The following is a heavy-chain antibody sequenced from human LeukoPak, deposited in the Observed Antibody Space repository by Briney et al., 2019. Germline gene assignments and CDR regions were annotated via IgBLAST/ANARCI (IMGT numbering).Heavy chain of an antibody. Sequence: SDTLSLTCAVSGYSISSSNWWGWIRQPPGKGLEWIGYIYYSGSTNYNPSLKSRVTMSVDTSKNQFSLKLSSVTAADTAVYYCARSSESYDSSGYYSYYFDYWGQGTLVTVSS. CDR1: GYSISSSNW. CDR3: ARSSESYDSSGYYSYYFDY. J-gene: IGHJ4*02. CDR2: IYYSGST. V-gene: IGHV4-28*01. D-gene: IGHD3-22*01.